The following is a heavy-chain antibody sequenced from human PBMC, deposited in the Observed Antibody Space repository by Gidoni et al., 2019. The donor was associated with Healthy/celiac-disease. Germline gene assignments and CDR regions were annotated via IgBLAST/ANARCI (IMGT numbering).Heavy chain of an antibody. CDR1: GFTFSSYW. V-gene: IGHV3-74*03. J-gene: IGHJ6*02. Sequence: EVQLVESGGGLDQPGGSLRLSCAASGFTFSSYWMHWVRQAPGKGLVWVSRINSDGTSTTYTDSVKGRFTISRDNAKNTLYLQMSSLRAEDTAVYFCAKTDPDYYYYYGVDLWGQGTTVTVSS. D-gene: IGHD1-1*01. CDR2: INSDGTST. CDR3: AKTDPDYYYYYGVDL.